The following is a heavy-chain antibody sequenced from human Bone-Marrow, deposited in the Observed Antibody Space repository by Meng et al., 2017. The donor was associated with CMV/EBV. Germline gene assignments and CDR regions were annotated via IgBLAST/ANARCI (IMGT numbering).Heavy chain of an antibody. CDR3: ARAAPFSGSYWVDY. V-gene: IGHV4-38-2*02. CDR1: SGSISSYY. Sequence: GSLRLSCTVSSGSISSYYWSWIRQPPGKGLEWIGSIYHSGSTYYNPSLKSRVTISVDTSKNQFSLKLSSVTAADTAVYYCARAAPFSGSYWVDYWGQGTLVTVSS. J-gene: IGHJ4*02. D-gene: IGHD1-26*01. CDR2: IYHSGST.